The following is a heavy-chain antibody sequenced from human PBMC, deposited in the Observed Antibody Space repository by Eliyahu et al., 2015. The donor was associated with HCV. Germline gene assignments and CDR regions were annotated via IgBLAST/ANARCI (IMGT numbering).Heavy chain of an antibody. J-gene: IGHJ4*02. Sequence: QVQLVESGGGXVKPGGSLXXSCAASGFTFXXXYLXWIRQAPGKGLEWVSYISSSGSTIYYADSVKGRFTISRDNAKNSLYLQMNSLRAEDTAVYYCARGRAAGYFDWLSPPDYWGQGTLVTVSS. V-gene: IGHV3-11*01. CDR2: ISSSGSTI. CDR1: GFTFXXXY. CDR3: ARGRAAGYFDWLSPPDY. D-gene: IGHD3-9*01.